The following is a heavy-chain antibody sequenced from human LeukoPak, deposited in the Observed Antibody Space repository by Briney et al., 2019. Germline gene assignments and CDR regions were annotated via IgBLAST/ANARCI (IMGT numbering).Heavy chain of an antibody. D-gene: IGHD4-17*01. V-gene: IGHV3-30-3*01. CDR1: GFTFSSYA. CDR3: ARPTYGDYGGGYFDY. J-gene: IGHJ4*02. Sequence: GGSLRLSCAASGFTFSSYAMHWVRQAPGKGLEWVAVISYDGSNKYYADSVKGRFTISRDNSKNTLYLQMNSLRAEDTAVYYCARPTYGDYGGGYFDYWGQGTLVTVSS. CDR2: ISYDGSNK.